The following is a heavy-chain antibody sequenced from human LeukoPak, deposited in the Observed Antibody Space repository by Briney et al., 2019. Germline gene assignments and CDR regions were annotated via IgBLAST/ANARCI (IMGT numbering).Heavy chain of an antibody. CDR1: GFTFSSYE. V-gene: IGHV3-48*03. Sequence: GGSLRLSCAASGFTFSSYEMNWVRQAPGKGLEWVSYISSSGSTIYYADYVKGRFTISRDNAKNSLYLQMNSLRAEDTAVYYCARGRDGYNLVDAFDIWGQGIMVTVSS. CDR2: ISSSGSTI. D-gene: IGHD5-24*01. J-gene: IGHJ3*02. CDR3: ARGRDGYNLVDAFDI.